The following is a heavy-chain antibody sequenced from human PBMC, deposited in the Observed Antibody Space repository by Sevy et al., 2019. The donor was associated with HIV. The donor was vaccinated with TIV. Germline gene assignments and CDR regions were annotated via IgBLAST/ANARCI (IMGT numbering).Heavy chain of an antibody. CDR3: ASTRDYYGSGSSFSHWFDP. Sequence: SETLSLTCTVSGGSISSRSSYWGWIRQPPGKGLEWIGSIYYRGSTYSNPSLKSRLTMSVDTSKNQFSLKLSSVTAAETAVYYCASTRDYYGSGSSFSHWFDPWGQGILVTVSS. V-gene: IGHV4-39*01. CDR1: GGSISSRSSY. J-gene: IGHJ5*02. CDR2: IYYRGST. D-gene: IGHD3-10*01.